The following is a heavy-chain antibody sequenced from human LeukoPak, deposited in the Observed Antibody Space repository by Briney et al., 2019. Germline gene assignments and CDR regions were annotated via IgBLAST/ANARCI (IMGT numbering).Heavy chain of an antibody. CDR1: GFTFDDYA. J-gene: IGHJ5*02. CDR2: ISWNSGSI. CDR3: AKVASSWYGEGWFDP. Sequence: GGSLRLSCAASGFTFDDYAMHWVRQAPGKGLEWVSGISWNSGSIGYADSVKGRFTISRDNAKNSLYLQMNSLRAEDTALYYCAKVASSWYGEGWFDPWGQGTLVTVSS. V-gene: IGHV3-9*01. D-gene: IGHD6-13*01.